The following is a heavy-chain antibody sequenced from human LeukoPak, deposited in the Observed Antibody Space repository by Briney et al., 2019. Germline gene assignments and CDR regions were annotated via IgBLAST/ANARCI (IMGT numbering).Heavy chain of an antibody. Sequence: GGSLRLSCAASGFTLSNAWMSWVRQAPGKGLEWVGRIKRKSDGGTTDYAAPVKGRFTISRDDSKNALYLQMNSLETEDTAVYYCTTEYRHSSGWYGAFDIWGQGTMVTVSS. V-gene: IGHV3-15*01. CDR3: TTEYRHSSGWYGAFDI. CDR1: GFTLSNAW. J-gene: IGHJ3*02. D-gene: IGHD6-19*01. CDR2: IKRKSDGGTT.